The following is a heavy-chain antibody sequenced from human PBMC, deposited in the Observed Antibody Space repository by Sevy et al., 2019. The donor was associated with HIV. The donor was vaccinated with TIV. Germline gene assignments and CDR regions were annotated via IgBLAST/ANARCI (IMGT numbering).Heavy chain of an antibody. CDR2: ISSTSDFK. CDR1: GFSFSSYR. J-gene: IGHJ5*02. D-gene: IGHD6-25*01. CDR3: AREVGYSSVCLDP. Sequence: GGSLRLSCVASGFSFSSYRMNWVRQAPGKGLEWVSSISSTSDFKYYADSVQGRFTIARDNAEKSLYLQMSSLRAEDTAVYYCAREVGYSSVCLDPWGQGNLVTVSS. V-gene: IGHV3-21*01.